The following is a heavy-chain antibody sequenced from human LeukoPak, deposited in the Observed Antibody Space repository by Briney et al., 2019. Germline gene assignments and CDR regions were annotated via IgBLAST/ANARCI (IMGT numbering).Heavy chain of an antibody. CDR2: MYYSGST. CDR1: GGSITSYY. Sequence: PSETLSLTCTVSGGSITSYYWSWIRQPPGKGLEWIGYMYYSGSTNYNPSLKSRVTISVDTSKNQFSLKLSSVTAADTAVYYCARDVGSSYGSWDYGGQGTLVTVSS. CDR3: ARDVGSSYGSWDY. J-gene: IGHJ4*02. V-gene: IGHV4-59*01. D-gene: IGHD6-13*01.